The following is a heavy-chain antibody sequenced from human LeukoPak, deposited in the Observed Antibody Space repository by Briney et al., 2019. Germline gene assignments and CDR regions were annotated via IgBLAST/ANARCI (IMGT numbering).Heavy chain of an antibody. CDR2: IYYNGAT. Sequence: KPSETLSLTCTVSGGSISGSYWSWIRQPPGKGLEWVGYIYYNGATYYSPSLKSRVTISVDTSQSQFSLKMNSVTAADTAIYFCARYDSSSAGFDFWGQGTLVTVSS. V-gene: IGHV4-59*01. J-gene: IGHJ4*02. D-gene: IGHD2-2*01. CDR1: GGSISGSY. CDR3: ARYDSSSAGFDF.